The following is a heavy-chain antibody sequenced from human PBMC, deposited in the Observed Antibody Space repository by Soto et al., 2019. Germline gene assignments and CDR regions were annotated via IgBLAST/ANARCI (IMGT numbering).Heavy chain of an antibody. Sequence: SETLSLTCTVSGDSISSYYWSWIRQPAGKGLEWIGRLYTSGSTNYNPSLKSRVTMSVDTSKNQFSLKLSSVTAADTAVYYCARVRSLGQPWCMEVWGQETTVAVSS. CDR3: ARVRSLGQPWCMEV. J-gene: IGHJ6*01. D-gene: IGHD2-15*01. CDR1: GDSISSYY. V-gene: IGHV4-4*07. CDR2: LYTSGST.